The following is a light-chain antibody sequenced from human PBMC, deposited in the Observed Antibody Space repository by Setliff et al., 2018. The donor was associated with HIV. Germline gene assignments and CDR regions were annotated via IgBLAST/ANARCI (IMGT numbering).Light chain of an antibody. CDR2: DVT. CDR1: SSDIGTYNY. CDR3: SSYTSSSTPYV. J-gene: IGLJ1*01. V-gene: IGLV2-14*03. Sequence: QSVLTQPASVSGSPGQSITISCSGSSSDIGTYNYVSWYQQHPGRAPKLIIYDVTHRPSGVSARFSASKSGNTASLTISWLRAEDEADYYCSSYTSSSTPYVFGTGTKSPS.